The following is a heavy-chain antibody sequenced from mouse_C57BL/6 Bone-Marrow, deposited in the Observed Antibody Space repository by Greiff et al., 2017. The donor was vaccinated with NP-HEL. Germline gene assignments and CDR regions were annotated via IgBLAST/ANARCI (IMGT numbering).Heavy chain of an antibody. CDR3: ASLYYDYFDY. CDR2: ISYDGSN. V-gene: IGHV3-6*01. CDR1: GYSITSGYY. J-gene: IGHJ2*01. Sequence: VQLKESGPGLVKPSQSLSLTCSVTGYSITSGYYWNWIRQFPGNKLEWMGYISYDGSNNYNPSLKNRISITRDTSKNQFFLKLNSVTTEDTATYYCASLYYDYFDYWGQGTTLTVSS. D-gene: IGHD2-4*01.